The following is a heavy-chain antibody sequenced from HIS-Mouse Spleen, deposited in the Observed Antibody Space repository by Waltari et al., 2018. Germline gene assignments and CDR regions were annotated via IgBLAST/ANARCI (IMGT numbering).Heavy chain of an antibody. D-gene: IGHD6-13*01. Sequence: QLQLQESGPGLVKPSETLSLTCTVSGGSISSSSYYWGWIRQPPGKGLEWIGSICYSGSTYYTPSLKRRVTISVDTSKHQFSLKLSSVTAADTAVYYCAREIPYSSSWYDWYFDLWGRGTLVTVSS. CDR1: GGSISSSSYY. J-gene: IGHJ2*01. CDR3: AREIPYSSSWYDWYFDL. V-gene: IGHV4-39*07. CDR2: ICYSGST.